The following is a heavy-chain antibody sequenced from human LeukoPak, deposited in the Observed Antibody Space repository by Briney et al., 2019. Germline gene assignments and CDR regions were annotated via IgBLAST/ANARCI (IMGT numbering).Heavy chain of an antibody. CDR1: GFIFSSYG. D-gene: IGHD3-22*01. J-gene: IGHJ4*02. Sequence: GGSLRLSCAASGFIFSSYGMSWVRQAPGKGLEWVSAISGSGGSTYYADSVRGRFTVSRDNAKNSLYLQMNSLRAEDTAVYYCAGYDSTGHYFFWGQGTLVTASS. V-gene: IGHV3-23*01. CDR2: ISGSGGST. CDR3: AGYDSTGHYFF.